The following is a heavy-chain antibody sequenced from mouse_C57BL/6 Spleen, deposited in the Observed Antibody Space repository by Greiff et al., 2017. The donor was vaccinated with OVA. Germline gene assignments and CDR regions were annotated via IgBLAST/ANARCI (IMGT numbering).Heavy chain of an antibody. Sequence: QVQLQQSGPGLVAPSQSLSITCTASGFSLTSYGVSWVRQPPGKGLEWMGVIWGDGSTNYHSALISSLGIRKDNSQSQVFIKMQSQQTDDTATCYCARTRVVAGGMDYWGQGTSVTVSS. CDR2: IWGDGST. V-gene: IGHV2-3*01. CDR3: ARTRVVAGGMDY. D-gene: IGHD1-1*01. J-gene: IGHJ4*01. CDR1: GFSLTSYG.